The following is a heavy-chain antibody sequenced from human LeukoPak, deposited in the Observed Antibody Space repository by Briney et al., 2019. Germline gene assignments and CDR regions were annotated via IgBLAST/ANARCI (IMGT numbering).Heavy chain of an antibody. V-gene: IGHV3-15*01. CDR1: GFSFSDAW. D-gene: IGHD2-21*01. Sequence: GGSLRLSCAASGFSFSDAWMSWVRQAPGKGLEWVGRIKSTTDGGTIDYGAPVKGRFTISRDDSKNTLYLQMNSLKTEGTALYYCRGSDWTRVFDYWGQGILVTVSS. CDR3: RGSDWTRVFDY. CDR2: IKSTTDGGTI. J-gene: IGHJ4*02.